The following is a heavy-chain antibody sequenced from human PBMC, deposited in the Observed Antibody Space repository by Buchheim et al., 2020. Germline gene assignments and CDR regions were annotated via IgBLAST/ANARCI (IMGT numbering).Heavy chain of an antibody. CDR2: IYHSGST. V-gene: IGHV4-38-2*01. J-gene: IGHJ4*02. CDR1: GYSISSGYY. Sequence: QLQLQESGPGLVKPSETLSLTCAVSGYSISSGYYWGWIRQPPGKGLEWIGSIYHSGSTYYNPSLKSRVTISVDTSKNQFSLKLSSVTAADTAVYYCARGLQYYDFWSGYYSGDPFDYWGQGTL. D-gene: IGHD3-3*01. CDR3: ARGLQYYDFWSGYYSGDPFDY.